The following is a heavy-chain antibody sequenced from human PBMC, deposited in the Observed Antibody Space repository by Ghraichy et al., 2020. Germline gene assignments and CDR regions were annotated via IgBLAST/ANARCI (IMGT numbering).Heavy chain of an antibody. J-gene: IGHJ4*02. V-gene: IGHV3-30*18. CDR1: GLTLSSYG. Sequence: GGSPRLSCAASGLTLSSYGMHWVRQAPGKGLEWVAVISYDGSNKYYANSVKGRFTISRDNSKNTLYLQMNSLRPADTALYYCAKGHLHYYDSSGYVGYFDYWGQGTLVTVSS. D-gene: IGHD3-22*01. CDR2: ISYDGSNK. CDR3: AKGHLHYYDSSGYVGYFDY.